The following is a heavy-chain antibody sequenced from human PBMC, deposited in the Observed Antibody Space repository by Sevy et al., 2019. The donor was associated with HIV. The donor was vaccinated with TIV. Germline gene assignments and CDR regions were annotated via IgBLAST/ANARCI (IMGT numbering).Heavy chain of an antibody. CDR2: IYSGGSR. Sequence: GGSLRLSCEASGFTVSSNYMSWVRQAPGKGLEWVSVIYSGGSRYYADSVKGRFTISRDNSKNTLYLQMNSLRAEDTAVYYCAREAFSRLGELSPVVDYYYYGKDVWGQGTTVTVSS. CDR3: AREAFSRLGELSPVVDYYYYGKDV. D-gene: IGHD3-16*02. CDR1: GFTVSSNY. J-gene: IGHJ6*02. V-gene: IGHV3-66*01.